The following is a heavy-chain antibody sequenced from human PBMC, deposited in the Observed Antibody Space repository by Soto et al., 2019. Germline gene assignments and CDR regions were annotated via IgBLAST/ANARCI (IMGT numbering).Heavy chain of an antibody. D-gene: IGHD3-10*01. Sequence: ASVKVSCKVSGYTLTELSMHCVRQAPGKGLEWMGGFDPEDGETIYAQKFQGRVTMTEDTSTDTAYMELSSLRSEDTAVYYCATDRVVRGAGTANWYFDLWGRGTLVTVSS. CDR1: GYTLTELS. CDR2: FDPEDGET. V-gene: IGHV1-24*01. J-gene: IGHJ2*01. CDR3: ATDRVVRGAGTANWYFDL.